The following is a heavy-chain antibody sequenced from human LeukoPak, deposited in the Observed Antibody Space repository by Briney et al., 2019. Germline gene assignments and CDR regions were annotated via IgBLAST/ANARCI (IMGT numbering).Heavy chain of an antibody. CDR1: GFTFSSYW. CDR2: IKQDGSEK. V-gene: IGHV3-7*01. D-gene: IGHD3-9*01. Sequence: GGSLRLSCAASGFTFSSYWMSWVRQAPGKGLEWVANIKQDGSEKYYVDSVKGRFTISRDNAKNSLYLQMNSLRAEDTAVYYCARDQAYYDILSLYYYYYMDVRGKGTTVTVSS. J-gene: IGHJ6*03. CDR3: ARDQAYYDILSLYYYYYMDV.